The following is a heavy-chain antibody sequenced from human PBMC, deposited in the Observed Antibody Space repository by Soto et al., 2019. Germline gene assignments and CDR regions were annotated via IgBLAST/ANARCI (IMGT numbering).Heavy chain of an antibody. D-gene: IGHD2-15*01. CDR3: AKYPDRDCRGVGDDDM. CDR1: GFTFSSYV. J-gene: IGHJ3*02. V-gene: IGHV3-30*18. CDR2: ISYDGINK. Sequence: GGSLRLSSAASGFTFSSYVMHWVRQAPGKGLEWVAVISYDGINKYYADSVKGRFTTSRDNSKNTLYLQMNSLRAEDTAVYYCAKYPDRDCRGVGDDDMWGQVTMLTV.